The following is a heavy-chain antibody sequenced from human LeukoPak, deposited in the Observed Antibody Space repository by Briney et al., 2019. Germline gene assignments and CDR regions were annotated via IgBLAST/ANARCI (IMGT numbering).Heavy chain of an antibody. CDR1: GFSFSSYG. Sequence: GGSLRPSCAASGFSFSSYGMHWVRQAPGKGLEWVAFIRSDGSNKYYAESVKGRFTISRDNAKNSLYLQMNSLRAEDTAVYYCAELGITMIGGVWGKGTTVTISS. V-gene: IGHV3-30*02. CDR3: AELGITMIGGV. D-gene: IGHD3-10*02. J-gene: IGHJ6*04. CDR2: IRSDGSNK.